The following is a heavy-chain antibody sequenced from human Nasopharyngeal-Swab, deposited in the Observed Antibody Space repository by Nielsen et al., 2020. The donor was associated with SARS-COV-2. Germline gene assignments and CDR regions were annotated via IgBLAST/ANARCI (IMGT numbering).Heavy chain of an antibody. CDR3: AKDDTLFDY. Sequence: GESLKISCAASGFTFSSYAMSWVRQAPGKGLEWVSAISGSGGSTYYADSVNGRFTISRDNSKNTLYLQMNSLRAEDTAVYYCAKDDTLFDYWGQGTLVTVSS. CDR2: ISGSGGST. CDR1: GFTFSSYA. J-gene: IGHJ4*02. V-gene: IGHV3-23*01.